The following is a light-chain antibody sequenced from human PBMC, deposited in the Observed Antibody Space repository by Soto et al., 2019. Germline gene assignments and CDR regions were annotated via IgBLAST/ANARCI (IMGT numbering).Light chain of an antibody. Sequence: DIVMTQSPESLAVSLGERAAINCKSSQYVLFSSNNKNSLAWYQHKPGQXPXXLIYWASTRASGVPDRFSGSGSGTDFTLTISSLQAEDVAVDDCQQYYSIPTFGGGTKVDIK. CDR3: QQYYSIPT. CDR1: QYVLFSSNNKNS. CDR2: WAS. J-gene: IGKJ4*01. V-gene: IGKV4-1*01.